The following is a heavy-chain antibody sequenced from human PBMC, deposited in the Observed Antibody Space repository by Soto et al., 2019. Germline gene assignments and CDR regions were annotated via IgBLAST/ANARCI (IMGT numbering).Heavy chain of an antibody. CDR1: GGSFSGYY. CDR2: INHSGST. V-gene: IGHV4-34*01. J-gene: IGHJ5*02. Sequence: SETLSLTCAVYGGSFSGYYWSWIRQPPGKGLEWIGEINHSGSTNYNPSLKSRVTISVDTSKNQFSLKLSSVTAADTAVYYCARVSGWYANWFDPWRQGTLVTVSS. D-gene: IGHD6-19*01. CDR3: ARVSGWYANWFDP.